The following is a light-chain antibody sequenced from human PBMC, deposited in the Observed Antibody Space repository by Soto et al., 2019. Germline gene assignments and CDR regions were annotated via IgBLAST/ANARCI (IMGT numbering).Light chain of an antibody. CDR3: QQSYNMPWT. Sequence: DIKLSQSPSSLSASVGDRVTITCRASQTIGSYLNWYQQQPGKAPKVLIYSASSLQSGVPSRFSGSGSGTGFTLTISSLQPEDCATYFCQQSYNMPWTFGQVTKV. CDR2: SAS. J-gene: IGKJ1*01. CDR1: QTIGSY. V-gene: IGKV1-39*01.